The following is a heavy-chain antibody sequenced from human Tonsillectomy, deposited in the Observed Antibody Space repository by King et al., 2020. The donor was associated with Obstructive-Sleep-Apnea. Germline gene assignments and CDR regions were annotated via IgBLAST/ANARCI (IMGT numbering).Heavy chain of an antibody. D-gene: IGHD3-16*01. V-gene: IGHV4-38-2*02. CDR2: IYHSGST. CDR3: ARVGPSQTDY. J-gene: IGHJ4*02. Sequence: QLQESGPGLVKPSETLSLTCTVSGYSISSDYYWGWIRQPPGKGLEWMATIYHSGSTYYNPSLKSRVTISVDTSKNQFSLRLRSVTAADTAVYYCARVGPSQTDYWGQGTLVTVSS. CDR1: GYSISSDYY.